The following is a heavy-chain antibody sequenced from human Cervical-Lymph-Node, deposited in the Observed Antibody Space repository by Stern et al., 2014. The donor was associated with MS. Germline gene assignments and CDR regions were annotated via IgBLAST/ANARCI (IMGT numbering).Heavy chain of an antibody. CDR2: ISYDGSDK. CDR1: GFTFSYHA. CDR3: ARGGAVTTSDYYLDY. D-gene: IGHD4-17*01. V-gene: IGHV3-30*01. Sequence: QVQLMQSGGGVVQPGRSLRLSCAASGFTFSYHAMHWVRQAPGKGLEWVALISYDGSDKNDADSVKGRFTISRDNSRNTLYLQMNSLRVDDTAVYYCARGGAVTTSDYYLDYWGQGILVTVSS. J-gene: IGHJ4*02.